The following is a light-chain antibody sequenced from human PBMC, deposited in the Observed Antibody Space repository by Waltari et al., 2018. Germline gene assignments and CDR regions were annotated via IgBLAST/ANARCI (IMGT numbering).Light chain of an antibody. J-gene: IGKJ5*01. Sequence: EIVMTKSPATLSGSPGESATLSCRASQSVAINLAWYQQKPGQAPRLLIYGAYTRATGIPGRFSGSGSGTEFTLTISSLQSEDFAVYYCQQYNKWPPITFGQGTRLELK. CDR1: QSVAIN. V-gene: IGKV3-15*01. CDR3: QQYNKWPPIT. CDR2: GAY.